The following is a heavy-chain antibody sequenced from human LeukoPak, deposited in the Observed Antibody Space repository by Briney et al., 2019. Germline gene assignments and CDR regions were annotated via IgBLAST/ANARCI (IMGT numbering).Heavy chain of an antibody. CDR1: GGTFSSYA. J-gene: IGHJ4*02. D-gene: IGHD2-2*01. CDR2: ILPIFGTA. CDR3: ARADLGYCSSTSCYAALGY. V-gene: IGHV1-69*13. Sequence: ASVKVSCKASGGTFSSYAISWVRQAPGQGLEWMGGILPIFGTANYAQKFQGRVTITADESTSTAYMELSSLRSEDTAVYYCARADLGYCSSTSCYAALGYWGQGTLVTVSS.